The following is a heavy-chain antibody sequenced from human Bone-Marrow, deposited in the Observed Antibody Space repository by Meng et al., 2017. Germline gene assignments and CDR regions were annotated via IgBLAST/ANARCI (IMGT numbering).Heavy chain of an antibody. D-gene: IGHD1-26*01. J-gene: IGHJ3*02. V-gene: IGHV3-23*01. CDR2: ISASGAST. Sequence: GGSLRLSCAASGFTYSSYAMSWVRQAPGKGLEWVSTISASGASTYYADSVKGRFTISRDNSKNTLYLQMNSLRAEDTAVYYCARVLEWELRLNAFDIWGQGKMV. CDR3: ARVLEWELRLNAFDI. CDR1: GFTYSSYA.